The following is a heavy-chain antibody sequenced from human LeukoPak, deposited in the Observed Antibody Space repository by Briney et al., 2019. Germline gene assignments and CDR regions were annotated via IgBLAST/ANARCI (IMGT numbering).Heavy chain of an antibody. D-gene: IGHD5-12*01. V-gene: IGHV3-21*01. CDR1: GFTFSSYS. Sequence: GGSLRLSCAASGFTFSSYSMNWVRQAPGKGLEWVSSISSSSSYIYYADSVKGRFTIPRDNAKNSLYLQMNSLRAEDTAVYYCARPGVVATISYYYYGMDVWGQGTTVTVSS. J-gene: IGHJ6*02. CDR3: ARPGVVATISYYYYGMDV. CDR2: ISSSSSYI.